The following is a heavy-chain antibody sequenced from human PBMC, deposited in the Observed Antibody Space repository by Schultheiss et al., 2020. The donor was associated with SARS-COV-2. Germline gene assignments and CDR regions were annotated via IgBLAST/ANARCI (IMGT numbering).Heavy chain of an antibody. Sequence: SETLSLTCTVSGGSISSYYWSWIRQPAGKGLEWIGSIYYSGSTNYNPSLKSRVTMSVDTSKNQFSLKLSSVTAADTAVYYCARHAAPYYYYYYMDVWGKGTTVTVSS. CDR2: IYYSGST. V-gene: IGHV4-59*08. D-gene: IGHD6-25*01. J-gene: IGHJ6*03. CDR3: ARHAAPYYYYYYMDV. CDR1: GGSISSYY.